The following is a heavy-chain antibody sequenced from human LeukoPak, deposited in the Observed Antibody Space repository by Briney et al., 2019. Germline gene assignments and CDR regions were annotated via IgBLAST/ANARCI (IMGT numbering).Heavy chain of an antibody. D-gene: IGHD3-22*01. J-gene: IGHJ4*02. CDR3: AKEEGYDSSGFDY. V-gene: IGHV3-23*01. Sequence: GGSLRLSCAASGFTFSSYGMSWVRQAPGKGLEWVSAISGGGGSTYYADSVKGRFTISRDNSKNTLYLQMNSLRAEDTAVYYCAKEEGYDSSGFDYWGQGTLVTVSS. CDR1: GFTFSSYG. CDR2: ISGGGGST.